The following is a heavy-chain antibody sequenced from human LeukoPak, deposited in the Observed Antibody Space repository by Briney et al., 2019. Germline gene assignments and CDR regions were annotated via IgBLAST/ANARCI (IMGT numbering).Heavy chain of an antibody. D-gene: IGHD6-19*01. V-gene: IGHV4-34*01. CDR1: GGSFSSHY. J-gene: IGHJ6*04. Sequence: TPSETLSLTCGVSGGSFSSHYWTWIRQPPGKGLEWIGEINPRGSTNYNPSLESRVTVSADTSRNQLSLSLTSATAADSAVYFCARGLRQGSAWSWGPKEKSYQYMDVWGTGTTVIVSS. CDR2: INPRGST. CDR3: ARGLRQGSAWSWGPKEKSYQYMDV.